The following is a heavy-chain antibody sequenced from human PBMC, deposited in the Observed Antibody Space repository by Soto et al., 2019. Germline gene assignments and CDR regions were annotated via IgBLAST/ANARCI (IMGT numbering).Heavy chain of an antibody. CDR2: INHSGST. J-gene: IGHJ3*02. Sequence: SETLSLTCAVYGGSFSGYYWSWIRQPPGKGLEWIGEINHSGSTNYNPSLKSRVTISVDTSKNQFSLKLSSVTAADTAVYYCAREVGKRVVVPAAHPHHDSKDAFDIWGQGTMVTVSS. D-gene: IGHD2-2*01. V-gene: IGHV4-34*01. CDR3: AREVGKRVVVPAAHPHHDSKDAFDI. CDR1: GGSFSGYY.